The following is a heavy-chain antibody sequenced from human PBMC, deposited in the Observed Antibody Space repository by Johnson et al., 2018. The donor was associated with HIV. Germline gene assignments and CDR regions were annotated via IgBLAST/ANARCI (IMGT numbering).Heavy chain of an antibody. CDR2: IYRGGST. V-gene: IGHV3-66*02. Sequence: VQLVESGGGLVQPGGSLRLSCAASGFTVNNNHMSWVRQAPGKGLEWVSVIYRGGSTYYADSVKGRFTISRDNSKNTMYLQMNRLRTEDMAVYYCARDVAYDWAFDIWGQGTMVTVSS. J-gene: IGHJ3*02. D-gene: IGHD2-8*02. CDR3: ARDVAYDWAFDI. CDR1: GFTVNNNH.